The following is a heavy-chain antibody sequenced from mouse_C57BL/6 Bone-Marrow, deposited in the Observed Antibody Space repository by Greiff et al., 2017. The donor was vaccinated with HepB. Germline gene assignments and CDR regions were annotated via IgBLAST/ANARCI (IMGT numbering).Heavy chain of an antibody. CDR1: GFTFSDYY. J-gene: IGHJ1*03. CDR3: ARHGVYDGYYAWYFDV. Sequence: EVKLVESGGGLVQPGGSLKLSCAASGFTFSDYYMYWVRQTPEKRLEWVAYISHGGGSTYYPDTVKGRFTISRDNAKNALDLQMSRLKSEDTAMYYCARHGVYDGYYAWYFDVWGTGTTVTVSA. CDR2: ISHGGGST. D-gene: IGHD2-3*01. V-gene: IGHV5-12*01.